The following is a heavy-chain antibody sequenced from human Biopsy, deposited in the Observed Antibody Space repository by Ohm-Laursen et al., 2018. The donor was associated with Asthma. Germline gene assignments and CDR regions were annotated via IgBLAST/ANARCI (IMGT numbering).Heavy chain of an antibody. CDR1: GDSSSNYA. V-gene: IGHV1-69*13. CDR3: ARGYSGSDRIVYYYSGLEV. CDR2: LIPVLGTP. Sequence: ASVKVSCKSSGDSSSNYAISWVRQAPGQGLEWMGGLIPVLGTPDHAQMFEGRVTITADESTSTAYMELSSLSSEDTAVYYCARGYSGSDRIVYYYSGLEVWGQGTTVTVSS. D-gene: IGHD5-12*01. J-gene: IGHJ6*02.